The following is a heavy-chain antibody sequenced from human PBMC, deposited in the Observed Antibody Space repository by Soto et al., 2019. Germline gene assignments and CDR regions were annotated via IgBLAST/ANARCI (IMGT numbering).Heavy chain of an antibody. CDR3: ARGDYDFWSGSSAPGGGPNWFDP. Sequence: EGSLRLSCAASGFTFSSYSMNWVRQAPGKGLEWVSSISSSSSYIYYADSVKGRFTISRDNAKNSLYLQMNSLRAEDTAVYYCARGDYDFWSGSSAPGGGPNWFDPWGQGTLVTVSS. J-gene: IGHJ5*02. CDR1: GFTFSSYS. CDR2: ISSSSSYI. D-gene: IGHD3-3*01. V-gene: IGHV3-21*01.